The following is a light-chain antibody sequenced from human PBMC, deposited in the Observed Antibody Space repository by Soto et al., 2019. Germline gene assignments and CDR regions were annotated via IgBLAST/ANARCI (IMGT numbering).Light chain of an antibody. CDR2: DAS. Sequence: DIQMTQSPSTLSASVGDRVTITCRASQSISSWLAWYQQKPGKAPKVLIYDASSLESGVPSRFSGSGSGTEFTLTISSLQPDDFATYYCQQRISWPLTFGGGTKVEIK. CDR1: QSISSW. V-gene: IGKV1-5*01. J-gene: IGKJ4*01. CDR3: QQRISWPLT.